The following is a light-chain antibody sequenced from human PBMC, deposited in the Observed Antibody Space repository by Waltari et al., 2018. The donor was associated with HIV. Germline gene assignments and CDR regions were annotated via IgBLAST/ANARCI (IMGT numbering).Light chain of an antibody. V-gene: IGLV2-8*01. CDR2: EVT. Sequence: QSALTQPPTASGSPGHPVTISCAGTSSDVGANNYCPWYQQHPGKAPQLTIYEVTKLPAGVRDRFSGSKSGNAASLTVSGLQTEDEAVYYCSSYAGSNTLIFGGGT. J-gene: IGLJ2*01. CDR1: SSDVGANNY. CDR3: SSYAGSNTLI.